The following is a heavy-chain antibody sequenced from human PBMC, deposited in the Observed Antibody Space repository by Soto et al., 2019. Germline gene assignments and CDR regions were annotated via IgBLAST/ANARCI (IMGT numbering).Heavy chain of an antibody. J-gene: IGHJ4*02. Sequence: EVQLLESGGGLVQPGGSLRLSCAASGFTLSSYAMSWVRQAPGKGLEWVLVISGSVGATHYADSVKGRFTISRDNSKNTLYLQMNSLRAEDTAVYYCAKPSISGYSPPFDNWGQGTLVTVSS. CDR3: AKPSISGYSPPFDN. CDR2: ISGSVGAT. V-gene: IGHV3-23*01. D-gene: IGHD3-22*01. CDR1: GFTLSSYA.